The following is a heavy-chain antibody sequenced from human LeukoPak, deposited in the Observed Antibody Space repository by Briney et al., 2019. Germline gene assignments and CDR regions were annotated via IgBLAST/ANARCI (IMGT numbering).Heavy chain of an antibody. D-gene: IGHD2-2*01. J-gene: IGHJ5*02. CDR1: GYTFTSYG. Sequence: ASVKVSCKASGYTFTSYGISWVRQAPGQGLEWMGWISAYNGNTNYARKLQGRVTMTTDTSTSTAYMELRSLRSDDTAVCYCARVPGVVVPAAQFDPWGQGTLVTVSS. V-gene: IGHV1-18*01. CDR3: ARVPGVVVPAAQFDP. CDR2: ISAYNGNT.